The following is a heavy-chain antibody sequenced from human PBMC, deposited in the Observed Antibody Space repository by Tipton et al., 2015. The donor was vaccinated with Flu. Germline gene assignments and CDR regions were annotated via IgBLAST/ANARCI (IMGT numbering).Heavy chain of an antibody. V-gene: IGHV3-23*04. CDR1: GFTLSRYG. CDR3: AKVIPELVVGLDS. J-gene: IGHJ4*02. CDR2: FSGSAITT. D-gene: IGHD3-22*01. Sequence: VQLVQSGGGVVQPGRSLRLSCAASGFTLSRYGMSWVRQAPGKGLEWVSGFSGSAITTYFADSVKGRFTISRDNFKNTIYLQMNSLRAEDSAIYYCAKVIPELVVGLDSWGQGTLVTVSS.